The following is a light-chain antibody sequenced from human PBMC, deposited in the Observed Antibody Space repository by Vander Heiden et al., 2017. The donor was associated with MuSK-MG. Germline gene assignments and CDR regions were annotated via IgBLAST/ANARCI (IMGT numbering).Light chain of an antibody. CDR1: SSDVGNYDY. CDR3: SSYAGSNNFV. V-gene: IGLV2-8*01. Sequence: QSALTQPPSASGSPGQSVTLSCTGTSSDVGNYDYVSWYQLHPGKAPKLIIYEVIKRPSGVPDRFFGSKSGNTASLTVSGLQAEDEADYYCSSYAGSNNFVFGPGTKVT. J-gene: IGLJ1*01. CDR2: EVI.